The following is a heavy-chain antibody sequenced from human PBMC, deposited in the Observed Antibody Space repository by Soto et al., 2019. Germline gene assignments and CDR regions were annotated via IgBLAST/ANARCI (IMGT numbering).Heavy chain of an antibody. CDR3: ARGITFGGVLNGMDV. Sequence: QVQLVQSGAEVKKPGASVKVSCKASGYTFTTYGITWVRQPPGQGLDGMGWINTYNGKTYYAQKLQGRVTMTTDTSTSTAYMELRSLRSDDTAVYYCARGITFGGVLNGMDVWGQGTTVTVSS. CDR2: INTYNGKT. J-gene: IGHJ6*02. D-gene: IGHD3-16*01. CDR1: GYTFTTYG. V-gene: IGHV1-18*01.